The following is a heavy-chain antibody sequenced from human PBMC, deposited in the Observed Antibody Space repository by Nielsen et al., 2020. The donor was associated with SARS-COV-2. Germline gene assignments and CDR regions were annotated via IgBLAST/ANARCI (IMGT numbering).Heavy chain of an antibody. CDR1: GGSISSGGYY. CDR3: ARHPFYCSSTSCYEFWFDP. Sequence: SETLSLTCTVSGGSISSGGYYWSWIRQHPGKGLEWIGYIYYSGSTYYNPSLKSRVTISVDTSKNQFSLKLSSVTAADTAVYYCARHPFYCSSTSCYEFWFDPWGQGTLVTVSS. J-gene: IGHJ5*02. V-gene: IGHV4-31*03. CDR2: IYYSGST. D-gene: IGHD2-2*01.